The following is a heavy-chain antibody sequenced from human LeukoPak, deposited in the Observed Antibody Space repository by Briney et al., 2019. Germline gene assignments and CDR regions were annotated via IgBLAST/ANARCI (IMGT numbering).Heavy chain of an antibody. J-gene: IGHJ5*02. D-gene: IGHD2-21*01. V-gene: IGHV4-39*01. CDR3: ARVGLLPDLYNWFDP. Sequence: SETLSLTCTVSGGSISSSSYYWGWIRQPPGKGLEWIGSIYYSGSTYYNPSLKSRVTISVDTSKNQFPLKLSSVTAADTAVYYCARVGLLPDLYNWFDPWGQGTLVTVSS. CDR1: GGSISSSSYY. CDR2: IYYSGST.